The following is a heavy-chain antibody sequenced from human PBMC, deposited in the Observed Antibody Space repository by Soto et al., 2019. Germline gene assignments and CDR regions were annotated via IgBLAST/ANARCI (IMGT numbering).Heavy chain of an antibody. J-gene: IGHJ4*02. CDR3: ARGALWFGEFDY. D-gene: IGHD3-10*01. Sequence: QVQLQESGPGLVKPSETLSLTCTVSGDSISSSYWSWIRQPPGKGLEWIGYLYYSGTTNYNPSLKSRVTISVATSKNQFSLKLRSGTEADTAVYYCARGALWFGEFDYWGQGTLVSVSS. CDR1: GDSISSSY. CDR2: LYYSGTT. V-gene: IGHV4-59*01.